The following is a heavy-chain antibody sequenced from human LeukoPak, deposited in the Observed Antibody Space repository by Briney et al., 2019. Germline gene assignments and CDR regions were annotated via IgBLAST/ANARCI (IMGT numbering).Heavy chain of an antibody. V-gene: IGHV3-74*01. Sequence: PGGSLRLSCEASGFIFSSYVMGWVRQAPGKGLVWVSRINTDGSSTSYADSVKGRFTISRDNAKNTLYLQMNSLRAEDTAVYYCASGPRDFWSGRWGQGTLVTVSS. CDR2: INTDGSST. J-gene: IGHJ4*02. D-gene: IGHD3-3*01. CDR3: ASGPRDFWSGR. CDR1: GFIFSSYV.